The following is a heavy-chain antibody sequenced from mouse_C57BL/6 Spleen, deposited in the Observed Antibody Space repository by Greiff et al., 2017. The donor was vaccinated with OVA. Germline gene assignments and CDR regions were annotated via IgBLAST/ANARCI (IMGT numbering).Heavy chain of an antibody. CDR2: INPSSGYT. Sequence: LQESGAELARPGASVKMSCKASGYTFTSYTMHWVKQRPGQGLEWIGYINPSSGYTKYNQKFKDKATLTADKSSSTAYMQLSSLTSEDSAVYYCARSEYDDGVPGYWGQGTLVTVSA. V-gene: IGHV1-4*01. J-gene: IGHJ3*02. D-gene: IGHD2-14*01. CDR3: ARSEYDDGVPGY. CDR1: GYTFTSYT.